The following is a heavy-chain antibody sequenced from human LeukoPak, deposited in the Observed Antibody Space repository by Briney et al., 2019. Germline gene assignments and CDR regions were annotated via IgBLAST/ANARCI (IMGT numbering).Heavy chain of an antibody. V-gene: IGHV1-2*02. CDR1: GYTFTDYY. CDR2: IDPNTGGT. Sequence: ASVKVSCKASGYTFTDYYMHWVRQAPGQGLEWMGWIDPNTGGTNHAQKFQDRVTMTGDTSISTAYMELNRLRSDDTAVYYCARVVAGVGAAFDYWGQGTLVTVSS. D-gene: IGHD6-13*01. CDR3: ARVVAGVGAAFDY. J-gene: IGHJ4*02.